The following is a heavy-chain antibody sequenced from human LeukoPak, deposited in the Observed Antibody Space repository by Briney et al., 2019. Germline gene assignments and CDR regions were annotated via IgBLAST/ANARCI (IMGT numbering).Heavy chain of an antibody. J-gene: IGHJ5*02. Sequence: PSETLPLTCTVSGGSVSSGSYYWSWIRQPPGKGLEWIGYIYYSGSAKYNPSLKSRVTISVDTSKNQFSLKLTSVTAADTAVYYCARGFGDWGLSWFDPWGQGTLVTVSS. CDR2: IYYSGSA. CDR1: GGSVSSGSYY. V-gene: IGHV4-61*01. D-gene: IGHD3-10*01. CDR3: ARGFGDWGLSWFDP.